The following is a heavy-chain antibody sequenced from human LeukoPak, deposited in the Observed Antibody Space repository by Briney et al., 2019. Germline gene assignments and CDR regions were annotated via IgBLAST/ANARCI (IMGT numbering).Heavy chain of an antibody. CDR2: IFYSGST. CDR3: ARVGITVTTYTFDY. Sequence: SETLSLTCTVSGGSISSSSFHWGWIRQPPGKGLEWIGTIFYSGSTYYNPSLKSRVTMSVDTSKNQFSLKLSSVIAAGTAVYYCARVGITVTTYTFDYWGQGTLVTVSS. V-gene: IGHV4-39*07. CDR1: GGSISSSSFH. D-gene: IGHD4-17*01. J-gene: IGHJ4*02.